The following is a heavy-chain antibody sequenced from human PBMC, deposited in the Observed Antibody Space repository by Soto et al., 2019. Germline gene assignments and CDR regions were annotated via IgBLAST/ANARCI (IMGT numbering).Heavy chain of an antibody. CDR1: GYTFSNHA. J-gene: IGHJ4*02. CDR3: TKGSFLRGEEIY. D-gene: IGHD3-3*01. V-gene: IGHV3-23*01. Sequence: VQLLESGGGLVQPGGSLILSCAASGYTFSNHAMSWFRQAPGKGLEWVSAMGPSGTTTYYADSVEGRFTFSRDTSRNTLYLLMNSLRAEDTARYYCTKGSFLRGEEIYWGQGALVTVSS. CDR2: MGPSGTTT.